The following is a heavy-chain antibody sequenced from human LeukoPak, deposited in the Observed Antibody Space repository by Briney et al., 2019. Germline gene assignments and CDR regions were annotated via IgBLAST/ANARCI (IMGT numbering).Heavy chain of an antibody. CDR3: ARLVVGYCSSTSCYPTYYFDY. D-gene: IGHD2-2*01. V-gene: IGHV4-34*01. Sequence: PSGTLSLTCAVYGGSSSGYYWSWIRQPPGKGLEWIGEINHSGSTNYNPSLKSRVTISVDTSKNQFSLKLSSVTAADTAVYYCARLVVGYCSSTSCYPTYYFDYWGQGTLVTVSS. CDR2: INHSGST. CDR1: GGSSSGYY. J-gene: IGHJ4*02.